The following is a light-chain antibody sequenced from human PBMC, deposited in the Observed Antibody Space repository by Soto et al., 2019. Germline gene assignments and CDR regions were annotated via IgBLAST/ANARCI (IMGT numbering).Light chain of an antibody. V-gene: IGLV1-44*01. CDR1: SSNIGSNT. CDR3: AAWDDSLNGRV. CDR2: SNN. J-gene: IGLJ1*01. Sequence: QSVLTQPPSASGTPGQRVTISCSGSSSNIGSNTVNWYQQLPGTAPKLLLSSNNQRPSGVPDRFSGSKSGTSASLAISGLQSEDEADYYCAAWDDSLNGRVFGTGTKLTVL.